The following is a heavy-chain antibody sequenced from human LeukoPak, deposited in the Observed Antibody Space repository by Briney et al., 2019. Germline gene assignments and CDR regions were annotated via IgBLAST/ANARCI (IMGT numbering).Heavy chain of an antibody. CDR1: GGSFSGYY. Sequence: SETLSLTCAVYGGSFSGYYWSWIRQPPGKGLEWIGEINHSGSTNYNPSLKSRVTISVDTSKNQFSLKLSSVTAADTAVYYCARGGEPSEQYCSGGSCSWDYWGQGTLVTVSS. D-gene: IGHD2-15*01. V-gene: IGHV4-34*01. J-gene: IGHJ4*02. CDR2: INHSGST. CDR3: ARGGEPSEQYCSGGSCSWDY.